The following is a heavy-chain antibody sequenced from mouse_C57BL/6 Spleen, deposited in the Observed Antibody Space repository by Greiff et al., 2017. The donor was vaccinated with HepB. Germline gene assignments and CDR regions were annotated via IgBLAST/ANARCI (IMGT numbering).Heavy chain of an antibody. J-gene: IGHJ4*01. D-gene: IGHD1-1*01. CDR3: ARGGYYGSSYDAMDY. CDR1: GYTFTSYW. Sequence: QVQLQQPGAELVKPGASVKLSCKASGYTFTSYWMHWVKQRPGQGLEWIGMIHPNSGSTNYNEKFKSKATLTVDKSSSTAYMQLSSLTSEDSAVYYCARGGYYGSSYDAMDYWGQGTSVTVSS. V-gene: IGHV1-64*01. CDR2: IHPNSGST.